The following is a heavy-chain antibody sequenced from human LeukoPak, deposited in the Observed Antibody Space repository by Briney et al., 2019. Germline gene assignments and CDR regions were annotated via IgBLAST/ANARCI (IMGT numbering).Heavy chain of an antibody. CDR2: IYYSGST. CDR3: ARGYSGYDFYFDY. V-gene: IGHV4-59*01. Sequence: SETLSLTCTVSGGSISSYYWSWIRQPPGKGLEWIGNIYYSGSTNYNPSLKSRVTISVDTSKNQFSLKLSSVTAADTAVYYCARGYSGYDFYFDYWGQGTLVTVSS. D-gene: IGHD5-12*01. CDR1: GGSISSYY. J-gene: IGHJ4*02.